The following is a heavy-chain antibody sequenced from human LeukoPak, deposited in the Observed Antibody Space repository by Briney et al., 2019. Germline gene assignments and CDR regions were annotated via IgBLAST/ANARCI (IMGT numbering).Heavy chain of an antibody. V-gene: IGHV3-23*01. Sequence: GGSLRLSCAASGFIFSSYAMSWVRQAPGKGLEWVSAISGSGDSTYYADSVKGRFTISRDNSKNTLYLQMNSLRAEDTAVYYCAKDITRVVVGATIWSQGTLVTVSS. CDR1: GFIFSSYA. CDR2: ISGSGDST. CDR3: AKDITRVVVGATI. D-gene: IGHD1-26*01. J-gene: IGHJ4*02.